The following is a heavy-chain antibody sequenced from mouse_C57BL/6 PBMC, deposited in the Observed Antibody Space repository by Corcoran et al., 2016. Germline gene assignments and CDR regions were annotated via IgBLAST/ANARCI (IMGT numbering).Heavy chain of an antibody. V-gene: IGHV9-3*01. Sequence: QIQLVQSGPELKKPGETVKISCKASGYTFTTYGMSWVKPAPGKGLKWMGWINTYSGVPTYADDFKGRFAFSLETSASTAYLQINNLKNEDTATYFCARWGLGLPFDYWGQGTTLTVSS. CDR3: ARWGLGLPFDY. CDR2: INTYSGVP. J-gene: IGHJ2*01. D-gene: IGHD4-1*01. CDR1: GYTFTTYG.